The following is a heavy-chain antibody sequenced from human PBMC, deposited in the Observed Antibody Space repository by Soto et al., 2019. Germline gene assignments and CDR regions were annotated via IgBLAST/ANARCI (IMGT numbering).Heavy chain of an antibody. J-gene: IGHJ5*02. CDR3: VRDGTKTLRDWFDP. CDR2: IYATGTT. CDR1: GASISGFY. V-gene: IGHV4-4*07. D-gene: IGHD1-1*01. Sequence: SETLSLTCTVSGASISGFYWSWIRKSAGKGLEWIGRIYATGTTDYNPSLKSRVMMSVDTSKKRFSLKLRSVTAADTAVYYCVRDGTKTLRDWFDPWGQGISVTVSS.